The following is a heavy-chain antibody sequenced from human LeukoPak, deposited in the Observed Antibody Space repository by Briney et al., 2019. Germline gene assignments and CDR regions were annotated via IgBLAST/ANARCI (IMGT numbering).Heavy chain of an antibody. J-gene: IGHJ6*02. D-gene: IGHD3-16*01. CDR1: AFIFSGHW. CDR2: INHNGNVN. V-gene: IGHV3-7*03. Sequence: QPGGSLRLSCEGSAFIFSGHWMNWVRQTPGKGLEWVASINHNGNVNYYVDSVKDRFTISRDNAKNSLYLQMSNLRAEDTAVYFCARGGGLDVWGQGATVTVSS. CDR3: ARGGGLDV.